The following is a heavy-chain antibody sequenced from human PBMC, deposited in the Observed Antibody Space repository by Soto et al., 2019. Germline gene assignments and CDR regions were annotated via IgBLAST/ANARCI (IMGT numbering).Heavy chain of an antibody. CDR3: AREKQQLADRGFNWFDP. V-gene: IGHV1-69*08. Sequence: QVQLVQSGAEVKKPGSSVKVSCKASGGTFSSYTISWVRQAPGQGLEWMGRIIPILGIANYAQKFQGRVTITADKSTSTAYMELSSLRSEDTAVYYCAREKQQLADRGFNWFDPWGQGTLVTVSS. CDR1: GGTFSSYT. J-gene: IGHJ5*02. CDR2: IIPILGIA. D-gene: IGHD6-13*01.